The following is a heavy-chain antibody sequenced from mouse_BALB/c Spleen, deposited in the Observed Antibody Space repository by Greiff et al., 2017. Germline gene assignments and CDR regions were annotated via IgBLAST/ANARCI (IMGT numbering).Heavy chain of an antibody. J-gene: IGHJ2*01. CDR2: ISSGGSYT. D-gene: IGHD4-1*01. V-gene: IGHV5-6*01. CDR3: ARHRELGPYYFDY. Sequence: EVKLVESGGDLVKPGGSLKLSCAASGFTFSSYGMSWVRQTPDKRLEWVATISSGGSYTYYPDSVKGRFTISRDNAKNTLYLQMSSLKSEDTAMYYCARHRELGPYYFDYWGQGTTLTVSS. CDR1: GFTFSSYG.